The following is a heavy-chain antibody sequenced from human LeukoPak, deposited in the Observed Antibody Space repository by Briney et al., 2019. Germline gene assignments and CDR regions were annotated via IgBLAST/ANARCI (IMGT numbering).Heavy chain of an antibody. CDR1: GFTFSDYY. Sequence: GGFLRLSCAASGFTFSDYYMSWIRQAPGKGLEWGSYISSSGSTIYYADSVKGRFTISRDNAKNSLYLQMNSLRAEDTAVYYCARDGGYSYGYGSPLAFDIWGQGTMVTVSS. CDR3: ARDGGYSYGYGSPLAFDI. J-gene: IGHJ3*02. V-gene: IGHV3-11*01. CDR2: ISSSGSTI. D-gene: IGHD5-18*01.